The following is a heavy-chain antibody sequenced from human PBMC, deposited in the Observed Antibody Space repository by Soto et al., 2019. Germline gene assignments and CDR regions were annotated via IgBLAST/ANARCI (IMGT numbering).Heavy chain of an antibody. Sequence: ASVKVSCKASGYTFTSYGISWVRQAPGQGLEWMGWISAYNGNTNYAQKLQGRVTMTTDTSTSTAYMELRSLRSDDTAVYYCASCVDGDQYFQHWGQGTLVTVSS. CDR3: ASCVDGDQYFQH. CDR1: GYTFTSYG. D-gene: IGHD4-17*01. J-gene: IGHJ1*01. V-gene: IGHV1-18*01. CDR2: ISAYNGNT.